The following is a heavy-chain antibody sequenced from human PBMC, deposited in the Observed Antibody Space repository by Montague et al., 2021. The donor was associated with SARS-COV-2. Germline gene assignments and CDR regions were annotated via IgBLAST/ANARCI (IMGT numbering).Heavy chain of an antibody. J-gene: IGHJ6*02. V-gene: IGHV4-39*07. CDR2: IYYSGST. CDR3: ARDQGYNWNYYYYYGMDV. D-gene: IGHD1-20*01. Sequence: SETLSLTCTVSGGSISSSSYYWGWIRQPPGEGLEWIGSIYYSGSTYYNPSLKSRVTISVGTSKNQFSLKLSSVTAADTAVYYCARDQGYNWNYYYYYGMDVWGQGTTVTVSS. CDR1: GGSISSSSYY.